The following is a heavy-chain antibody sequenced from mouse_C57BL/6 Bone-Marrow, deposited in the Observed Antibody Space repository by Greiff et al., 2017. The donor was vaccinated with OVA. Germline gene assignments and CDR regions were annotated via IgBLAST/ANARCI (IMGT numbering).Heavy chain of an antibody. D-gene: IGHD1-1*01. Sequence: EVKLVESGGGLVKPGGSLKLSCAASGFTFSDYGLHWVRQAPEKGLEWVAYISSGSSTIYSADTVQGRFTISTDNAKNTLFLQMTCVRSEDTAMYYCARFATVLDYWGQGTTLTVSS. J-gene: IGHJ2*01. V-gene: IGHV5-17*01. CDR2: ISSGSSTI. CDR1: GFTFSDYG. CDR3: ARFATVLDY.